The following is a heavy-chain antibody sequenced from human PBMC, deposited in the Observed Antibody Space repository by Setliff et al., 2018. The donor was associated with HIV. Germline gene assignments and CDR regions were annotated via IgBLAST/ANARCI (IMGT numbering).Heavy chain of an antibody. CDR1: GFTFSSYA. J-gene: IGHJ4*02. CDR2: ITSGGST. V-gene: IGHV3-23*01. CDR3: AKGFRPVDTALVSGPTY. Sequence: QPGGSLRLSCAASGFTFSSYAMSWVRQTPEKGLEWVSIITSGGSTYYADSAKGRFIISRDNSQNTLYLQMNSLRADDTAIYYCAKGFRPVDTALVSGPTYWGQGIQVTVSS. D-gene: IGHD5-18*01.